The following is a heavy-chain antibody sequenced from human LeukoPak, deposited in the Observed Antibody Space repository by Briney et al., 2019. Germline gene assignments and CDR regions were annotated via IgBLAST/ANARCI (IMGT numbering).Heavy chain of an antibody. CDR2: ISGSGGST. CDR1: GFTVSSNY. D-gene: IGHD3-9*01. J-gene: IGHJ3*02. V-gene: IGHV3-23*01. CDR3: AKGDWLDAFDI. Sequence: GGSLRLSCAASGFTVSSNYMSWVRQAPGKGLEWVSAISGSGGSTYYADSVKGRFTISRDNSKNTLYLQMNSLRAEDTAVYYCAKGDWLDAFDIWGQGTMVTVSS.